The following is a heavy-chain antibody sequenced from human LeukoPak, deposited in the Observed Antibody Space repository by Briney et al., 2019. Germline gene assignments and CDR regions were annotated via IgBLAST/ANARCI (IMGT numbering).Heavy chain of an antibody. Sequence: ASVKVSCKASGGTFSSYAISWVRQAPGQGLEWMGGIIPIFGTANYAQKFQGRVTITADKSTSTAYMELSRLRSDDTAVYYCARDSAVAGYMDVWGKGTTVTVSS. J-gene: IGHJ6*03. CDR1: GGTFSSYA. V-gene: IGHV1-69*06. D-gene: IGHD6-19*01. CDR3: ARDSAVAGYMDV. CDR2: IIPIFGTA.